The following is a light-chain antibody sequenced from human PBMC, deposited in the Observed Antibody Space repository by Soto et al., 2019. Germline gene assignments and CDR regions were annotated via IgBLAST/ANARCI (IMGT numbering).Light chain of an antibody. J-gene: IGLJ1*01. V-gene: IGLV1-47*01. CDR3: TSFHDTLNTHV. Sequence: ALTQPQSASGAPGQRVTFSCSGSKSDIGSNYVFWYQQLPGMAPKLLIYRNSQRPSGVPDRFSGSKSGTPASLAISGLRSEDEADYYFTSFHDTLNTHVFGTATKVTLL. CDR2: RNS. CDR1: KSDIGSNY.